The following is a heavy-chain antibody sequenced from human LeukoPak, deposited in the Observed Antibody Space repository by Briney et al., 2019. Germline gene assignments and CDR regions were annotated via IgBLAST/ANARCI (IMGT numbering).Heavy chain of an antibody. Sequence: PSETLSLTCTVSGGSISSSTYYWGWLRQPPGEGLEWMGIIYYSGNTQYNPSLKSRVAISVDTSKNEFSLKLRSVTAADTAVYYCARLPRGESGHGGYWGQGTLVTVSS. D-gene: IGHD5-12*01. CDR3: ARLPRGESGHGGY. CDR2: IYYSGNT. J-gene: IGHJ4*02. CDR1: GGSISSSTYY. V-gene: IGHV4-39*07.